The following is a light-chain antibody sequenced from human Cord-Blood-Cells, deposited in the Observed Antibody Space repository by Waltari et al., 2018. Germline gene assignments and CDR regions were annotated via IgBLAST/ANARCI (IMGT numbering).Light chain of an antibody. J-gene: IGKJ2*01. CDR2: AAS. CDR1: QGIRNS. V-gene: IGKV1-NL1*01. Sequence: IQMIQSPFSLSASVGPRVALTCRASQGIRNSLAWYQQKPGKAPKLLLYAASRLESGVPSRFSGSVSGTDYTLTISSLQPEDFATYYCQQYYSTPPYTFGQWTKQEIK. CDR3: QQYYSTPPYT.